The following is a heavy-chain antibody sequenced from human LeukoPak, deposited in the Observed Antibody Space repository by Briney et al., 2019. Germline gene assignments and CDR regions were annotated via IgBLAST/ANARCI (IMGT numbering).Heavy chain of an antibody. CDR2: IKQDGSEK. J-gene: IGHJ4*02. Sequence: GGSLRLSCAGSEFTFSSYAMSWVRQAPGKGLEWVANIKQDGSEKYYVDSVKGRFTISRDNAKNSLYLQMNSLRAEDTAVYYCARVRSSSPDLDYWGQGTLVTVSS. CDR3: ARVRSSSPDLDY. D-gene: IGHD6-13*01. V-gene: IGHV3-7*01. CDR1: EFTFSSYA.